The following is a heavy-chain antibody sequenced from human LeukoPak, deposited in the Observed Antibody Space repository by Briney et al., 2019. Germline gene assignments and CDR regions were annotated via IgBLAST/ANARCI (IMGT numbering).Heavy chain of an antibody. D-gene: IGHD6-13*01. V-gene: IGHV5-51*01. Sequence: GESLKIFCKGSGYSFTNYWIGWVRQMPGKGLEWIGIIYPGDSDTRYSPSFQGQVTISADRSSSTAYLQWSSLKASDTAMYYCARPPDRSSWQAFDIWGQGTMVTVSS. CDR1: GYSFTNYW. J-gene: IGHJ3*02. CDR2: IYPGDSDT. CDR3: ARPPDRSSWQAFDI.